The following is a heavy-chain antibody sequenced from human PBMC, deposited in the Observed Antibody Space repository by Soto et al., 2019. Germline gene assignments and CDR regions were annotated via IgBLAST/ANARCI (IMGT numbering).Heavy chain of an antibody. CDR1: GFTFTDYY. CDR3: AGDLGLSSSNDFDF. J-gene: IGHJ4*02. V-gene: IGHV3-11*05. CDR2: ISGSTDYL. Sequence: QVQLVESGGDLVKPGGSLRLSCAASGFTFTDYYMSWLRQAPGQGLQWLSYISGSTDYLNYADSVKGRFTISRDNAKNLLYLQMTSLRADDTAVYYCAGDLGLSSSNDFDFWGQGTLVTVSS. D-gene: IGHD3-16*01.